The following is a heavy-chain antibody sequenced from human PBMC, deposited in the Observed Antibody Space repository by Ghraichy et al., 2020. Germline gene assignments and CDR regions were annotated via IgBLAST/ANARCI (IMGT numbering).Heavy chain of an antibody. Sequence: SETLSLTCTVSGGSVSSGSYYWSWIRQPPGKGLEWIGYIYYSGSTNYNPSLKSRVTISVDTSKNQFSLKLSSVTAADTAVYYCATGLETVVTNWGQGTLVTVSS. CDR2: IYYSGST. CDR3: ATGLETVVTN. V-gene: IGHV4-61*01. CDR1: GGSVSSGSYY. J-gene: IGHJ4*02. D-gene: IGHD4-23*01.